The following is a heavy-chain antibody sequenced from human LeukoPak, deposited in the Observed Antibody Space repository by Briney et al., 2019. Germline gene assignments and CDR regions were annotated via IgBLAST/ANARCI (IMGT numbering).Heavy chain of an antibody. V-gene: IGHV3-30*18. J-gene: IGHJ6*02. CDR3: AKAAYDFWSGYSSGSMDV. CDR2: ISFDGGNK. CDR1: GFTFSNCG. D-gene: IGHD3-3*01. Sequence: GRSLRLSCAASGFTFSNCGMHWVRQAPGKGLEWVAIISFDGGNKYYADSVKGRFTIPRDNSKNTMYLQMNSLRGEDTAVYYCAKAAYDFWSGYSSGSMDVWGQGTTVTVSS.